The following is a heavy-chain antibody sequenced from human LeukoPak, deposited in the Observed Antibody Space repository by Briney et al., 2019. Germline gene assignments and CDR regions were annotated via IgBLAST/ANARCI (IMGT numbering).Heavy chain of an antibody. J-gene: IGHJ6*02. CDR2: IYYSVST. Sequence: PSETLCLTCAVSGGSVSSGSYYWNWIRQPPGKVLEWIGYIYYSVSTNYNPSLKCRVTISVDTSKNQFSLELSSVTAADTAVYYCARCRYGGDGYHNFPYYYYGMDFWGQGTTVTVSS. V-gene: IGHV4-61*01. CDR1: GGSVSSGSYY. CDR3: ARCRYGGDGYHNFPYYYYGMDF. D-gene: IGHD5-24*01.